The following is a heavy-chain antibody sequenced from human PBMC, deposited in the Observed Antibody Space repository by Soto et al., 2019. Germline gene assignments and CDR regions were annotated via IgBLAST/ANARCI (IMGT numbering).Heavy chain of an antibody. D-gene: IGHD3-10*01. V-gene: IGHV3-43*01. CDR2: ISWDGGST. J-gene: IGHJ6*02. CDR3: AEGPLSYYYGSGTPPPGCYYGMDV. Sequence: HPGGSLRLSCAASGFTFDDYTMHWVRQAPGKGLEWVSLISWDGGSTYYADSVKGRFTISRDNSKNSLYLQMNSLRTEDTALYYCAEGPLSYYYGSGTPPPGCYYGMDVWGQGTTVTVS. CDR1: GFTFDDYT.